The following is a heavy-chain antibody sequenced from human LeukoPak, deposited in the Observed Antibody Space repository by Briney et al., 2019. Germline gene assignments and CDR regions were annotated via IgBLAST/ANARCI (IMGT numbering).Heavy chain of an antibody. D-gene: IGHD3-9*01. J-gene: IGHJ4*02. Sequence: ASVKVSCKVSGYTLTELSMRWVRQAPGKGLEWMGGFDPEDGETIYAQKFQGRVTMTEDTSTDTAYMELSSLRSEDTAVYYCATAGPVRYFDWLLDYWGQGTLVTVSS. CDR1: GYTLTELS. CDR2: FDPEDGET. CDR3: ATAGPVRYFDWLLDY. V-gene: IGHV1-24*01.